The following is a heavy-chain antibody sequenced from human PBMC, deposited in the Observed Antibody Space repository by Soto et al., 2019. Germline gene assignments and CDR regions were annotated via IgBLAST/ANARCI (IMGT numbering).Heavy chain of an antibody. Sequence: GGSLRLSCAAFGFTFGGYYMSWIRQAPGKGLEWVSYISSSGSTIYYADSVKGRFTISRDNAKYSLYLQTNSLRAEDTAVYCCTRDPPFHGHYSWCQGTLVAISS. CDR2: ISSSGSTI. D-gene: IGHD4-17*01. V-gene: IGHV3-11*01. J-gene: IGHJ4*03. CDR3: TRDPPFHGHYS. CDR1: GFTFGGYY.